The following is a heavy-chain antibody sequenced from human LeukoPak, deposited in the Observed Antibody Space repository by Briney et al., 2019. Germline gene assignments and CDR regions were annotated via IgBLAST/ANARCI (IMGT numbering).Heavy chain of an antibody. D-gene: IGHD3-22*01. Sequence: PGGSLRLSCAASGFTFSSYSMNWVRQAPGKGLEWVSSISSSSSYIYYADSVKGRFTISRDNAKNSLYLQMNSLRAEDTAVYYCARGNSIWDDSSSYYYWAYWGQGTLVTVSS. J-gene: IGHJ4*02. V-gene: IGHV3-21*01. CDR1: GFTFSSYS. CDR3: ARGNSIWDDSSSYYYWAY. CDR2: ISSSSSYI.